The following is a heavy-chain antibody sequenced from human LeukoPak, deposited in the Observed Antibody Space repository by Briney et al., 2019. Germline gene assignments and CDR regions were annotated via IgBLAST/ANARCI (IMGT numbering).Heavy chain of an antibody. J-gene: IGHJ4*02. CDR2: ISYDGSNK. V-gene: IGHV3-30-3*01. D-gene: IGHD6-13*01. Sequence: GGSLRLSCAASGFTFSSYAMHWVRQAPGKGLEWVAVISYDGSNKYYADSVKGRFTISRDNSKNTLYLQMNSLRAEDTAVYYCAREERLVRGFDYWGQGTLVTVSS. CDR3: AREERLVRGFDY. CDR1: GFTFSSYA.